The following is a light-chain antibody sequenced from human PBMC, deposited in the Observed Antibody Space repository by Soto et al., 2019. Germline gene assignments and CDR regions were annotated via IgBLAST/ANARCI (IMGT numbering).Light chain of an antibody. CDR2: GAS. J-gene: IGKJ2*01. CDR1: QSVSGTS. V-gene: IGKV3-20*01. Sequence: EIVLTQSPGTLSLSPGERATLSCRASQSVSGTSLAWYQQKPGQAPRLLIYGASSRATGIPDRFTGSGSGTDFTLTISRLEPEDFAVYYCHQYGTSPATFGQGTKLEIK. CDR3: HQYGTSPAT.